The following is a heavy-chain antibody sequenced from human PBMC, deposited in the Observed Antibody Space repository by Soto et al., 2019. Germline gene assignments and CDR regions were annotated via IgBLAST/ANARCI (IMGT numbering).Heavy chain of an antibody. CDR3: ARNVGAPDY. CDR2: IGGYKGNT. V-gene: IGHV1-18*01. Sequence: GASVKVSCKASGYTFTNYGVSWVRQAPGQGLEWMGWIGGYKGNTNYAQKFQGRVTMTRDTSTSTVYMELSSLRSEDTAVYYCARNVGAPDYWGQGTLVTVSS. CDR1: GYTFTNYG. J-gene: IGHJ4*02. D-gene: IGHD1-26*01.